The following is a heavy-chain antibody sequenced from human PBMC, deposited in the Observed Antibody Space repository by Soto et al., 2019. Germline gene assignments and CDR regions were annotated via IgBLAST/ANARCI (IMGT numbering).Heavy chain of an antibody. CDR3: ARTPLTYYDFWSGYSGNYYYYYMQV. CDR1: GGSISSSSYH. D-gene: IGHD3-3*01. Sequence: SETLSLTCTVSGGSISSSSYHWGWIRQPPGKGLEWIGSIYYSGSTYYNPSLKSRVTISVDTSKNQFSLKLSSVTAADTAVYYCARTPLTYYDFWSGYSGNYYYYYMQVWGKGTTVTVSS. J-gene: IGHJ6*03. V-gene: IGHV4-39*01. CDR2: IYYSGST.